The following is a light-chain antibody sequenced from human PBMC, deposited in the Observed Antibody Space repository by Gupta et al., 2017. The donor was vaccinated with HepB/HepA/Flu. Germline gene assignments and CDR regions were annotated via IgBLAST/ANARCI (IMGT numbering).Light chain of an antibody. Sequence: SYELTQPPSVSVSPGQTASITCSGDKLGDKYACWSQQKPGQSPVLVIYQDSKRPSGTPDLSSGSNSGNTATLTISGTQAMDEADYYCQAWDSSTAVFGGGTKLTVL. CDR3: QAWDSSTAV. CDR2: QDS. V-gene: IGLV3-1*01. CDR1: KLGDKY. J-gene: IGLJ2*01.